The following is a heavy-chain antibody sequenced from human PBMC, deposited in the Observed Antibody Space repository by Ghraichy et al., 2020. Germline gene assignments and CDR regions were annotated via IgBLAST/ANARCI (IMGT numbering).Heavy chain of an antibody. Sequence: GGSLRLSCAASGFTFSDYYMSWIRQAPGKGLEWVSYISSSGSTIYYADSVKGRFTISRDNAKNSLYLQMNSLRAEDTAVYYCARDIAARRYYYYGMDVWGQGTTVTVSS. CDR2: ISSSGSTI. CDR3: ARDIAARRYYYYGMDV. V-gene: IGHV3-11*01. J-gene: IGHJ6*02. CDR1: GFTFSDYY. D-gene: IGHD6-6*01.